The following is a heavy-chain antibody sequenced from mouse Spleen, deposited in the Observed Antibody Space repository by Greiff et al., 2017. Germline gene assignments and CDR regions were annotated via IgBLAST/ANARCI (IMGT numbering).Heavy chain of an antibody. CDR1: GYAFSSYW. J-gene: IGHJ2*01. Sequence: VQLQQSGAELVKPGASVKISCKASGYAFSSYWMNWVKQRPGKGLEWIGQIYPGDGDTNYNGKFKGKATLTADKSSSTAYMQLSSLTSEDSAVYFCARGGNYEEYFDYWGQGTTLTVSS. V-gene: IGHV1-80*01. D-gene: IGHD2-1*01. CDR3: ARGGNYEEYFDY. CDR2: IYPGDGDT.